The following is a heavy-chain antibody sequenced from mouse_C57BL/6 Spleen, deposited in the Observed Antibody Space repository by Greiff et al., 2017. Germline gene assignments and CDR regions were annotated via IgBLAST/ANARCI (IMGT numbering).Heavy chain of an antibody. CDR1: GFSLTSYG. CDR2: IWSGGST. D-gene: IGHD3-3*01. J-gene: IGHJ1*03. CDR3: VRGWYWYFEF. V-gene: IGHV2-2*01. Sequence: QVHVKQSGPGLVQPSQSLSITCTVSGFSLTSYGVHWVRQSPGKGLEWLGVIWSGGSTDYNAALISRLSISKDNSKSQVFFKMHSLQADDTAIYYCVRGWYWYFEFWGIGTTVTVSS.